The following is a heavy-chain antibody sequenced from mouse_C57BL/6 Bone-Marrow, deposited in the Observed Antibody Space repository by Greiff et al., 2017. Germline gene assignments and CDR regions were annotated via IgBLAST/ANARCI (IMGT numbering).Heavy chain of an antibody. CDR1: GYTFTSYW. CDR3: ARGGDGYPFDY. D-gene: IGHD2-3*01. CDR2: IYPGSGST. V-gene: IGHV1-55*01. Sequence: QVQLKESGAELVKPGASVKMSCKASGYTFTSYWITWVKQRPGQGLEWIGDIYPGSGSTNYNEKFKSKATLTVDTSSSTAYMQLSSLTSEDSAVYYCARGGDGYPFDYWGQGTTLTVSS. J-gene: IGHJ2*01.